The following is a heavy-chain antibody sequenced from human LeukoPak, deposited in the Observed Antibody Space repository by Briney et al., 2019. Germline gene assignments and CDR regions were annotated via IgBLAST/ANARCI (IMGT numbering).Heavy chain of an antibody. CDR3: ARGLDCRSTSCYLDN. D-gene: IGHD2-2*01. Sequence: GGSLRLSCAASGFTFSSYAMSWVRQAPGKGLEWVSAISGSGGSTYYADSVKGRFTISRDNSKNTLYLQMNSLGAEDTAVYYCARGLDCRSTSCYLDNWGQGTLVTVSS. CDR1: GFTFSSYA. V-gene: IGHV3-23*01. J-gene: IGHJ4*02. CDR2: ISGSGGST.